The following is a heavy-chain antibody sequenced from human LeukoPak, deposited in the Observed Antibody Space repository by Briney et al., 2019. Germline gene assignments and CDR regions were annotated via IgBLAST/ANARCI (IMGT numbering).Heavy chain of an antibody. J-gene: IGHJ1*01. CDR3: ARGPDYDFWSGYYTEYFQH. Sequence: SETLSLTCAVSGGSISSGDFSWSWIRQPPGKGLEWIGYMYHNGSTYCNPSLKSRVTISVDTSKNQFSLKLSSVTAADTAVYYCARGPDYDFWSGYYTEYFQHWGQGTLVTVSS. CDR2: MYHNGST. V-gene: IGHV4-30-2*01. D-gene: IGHD3-3*01. CDR1: GGSISSGDFS.